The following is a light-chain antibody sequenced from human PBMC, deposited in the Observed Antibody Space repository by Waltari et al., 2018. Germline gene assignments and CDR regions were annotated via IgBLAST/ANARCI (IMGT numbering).Light chain of an antibody. CDR1: SSNVGNNV. J-gene: IGLJ2*01. Sequence: QSELTQPPSASGTPGQKVTISCSGRSSNVGNNVVTWYQQFPGTAPKLLIYRSDQRPSGVPDRFSGSKSGTSAALAIIGLRSDDEADYYCASWDDSLNGRWVFGGGTKLTVL. CDR3: ASWDDSLNGRWV. CDR2: RSD. V-gene: IGLV1-44*01.